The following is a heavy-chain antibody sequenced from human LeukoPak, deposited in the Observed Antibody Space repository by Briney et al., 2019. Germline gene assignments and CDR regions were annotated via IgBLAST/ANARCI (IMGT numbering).Heavy chain of an antibody. J-gene: IGHJ4*02. CDR1: GFTFSTSW. CDR2: IKGDGSVQ. Sequence: GGSLRLSCVASGFTFSTSWMNWVRQAPGKGLEWVANIKGDGSVQSYVDSVKGRFTISRDNAKNSLFLQMNSLRDEDTAVYYCARGFQDKDGYKNYSDSWGQGTLVTVSS. D-gene: IGHD5-24*01. CDR3: ARGFQDKDGYKNYSDS. V-gene: IGHV3-7*02.